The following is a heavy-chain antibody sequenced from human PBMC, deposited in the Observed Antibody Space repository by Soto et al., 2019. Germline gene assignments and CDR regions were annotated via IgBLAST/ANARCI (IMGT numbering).Heavy chain of an antibody. CDR2: IYYSGNT. J-gene: IGHJ4*02. D-gene: IGHD6-6*01. CDR1: SASLSSSTYY. Sequence: SETLSLTCSVSSASLSSSTYYWSWIRQPPGRGPEWIGSIYYSGNTYYKPSLKSRVSISIDTSRNQFSLKLTSVTATDTGVYYCASSSPFHYWGQGILVT. V-gene: IGHV4-39*01. CDR3: ASSSPFHY.